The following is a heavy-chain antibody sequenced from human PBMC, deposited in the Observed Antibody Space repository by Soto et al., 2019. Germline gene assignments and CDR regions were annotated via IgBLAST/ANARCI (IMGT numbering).Heavy chain of an antibody. CDR3: ARGNHIVVVTARPWFDP. CDR2: INAGDDIT. CDR1: GYTFMSYP. Sequence: ASVKVSCKASGYTFMSYPLHWVRQAPGQRPEWMGWINAGDDITQFSQKFQGRVTITRDTSASTAYMELSSLRSEDTAVYYCARGNHIVVVTARPWFDPWGQGTLVTVSS. V-gene: IGHV1-3*01. J-gene: IGHJ5*02. D-gene: IGHD2-21*02.